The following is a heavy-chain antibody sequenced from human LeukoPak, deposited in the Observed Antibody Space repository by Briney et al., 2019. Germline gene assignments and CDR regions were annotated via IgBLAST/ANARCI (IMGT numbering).Heavy chain of an antibody. D-gene: IGHD2-15*01. CDR3: ARFYCSGGSCYHDY. CDR2: ISSSGSTI. J-gene: IGHJ4*02. Sequence: PGGSLRLSCAASGFTFSSYEMYWVRQAPGKGLEWVSYISSSGSTIYYADSVKGRFTISRDNAKNSLYLQMNSLRAEDTAVYYCARFYCSGGSCYHDYWGQGTLVTVSS. CDR1: GFTFSSYE. V-gene: IGHV3-48*03.